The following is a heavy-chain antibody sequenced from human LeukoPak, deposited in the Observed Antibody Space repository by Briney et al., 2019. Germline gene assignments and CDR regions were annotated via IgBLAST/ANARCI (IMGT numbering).Heavy chain of an antibody. J-gene: IGHJ4*02. Sequence: SETLSLTCTVSGASISRSYWSWIRQPPGKGLEWIGYTSYSGDTNYSPSLESRVTISVDTSKNQFSLKLSSVTAADTAVYYCASGSGWFYFDYWGQGTLVTVSS. D-gene: IGHD6-19*01. CDR2: TSYSGDT. CDR1: GASISRSY. CDR3: ASGSGWFYFDY. V-gene: IGHV4-59*01.